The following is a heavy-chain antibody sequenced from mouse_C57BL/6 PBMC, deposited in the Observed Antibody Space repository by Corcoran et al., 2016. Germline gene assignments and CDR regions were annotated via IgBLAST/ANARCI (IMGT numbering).Heavy chain of an antibody. Sequence: EVQLQQSGPELVKPGASVKISCKASGYTFTDYYMNWVKQSHGKSLKWIGDINPNNGGTSYNQKFKGKATLTVAKSSSTVYMELRSLTSEDSAVYYCARFDYAAMDYWGQGTSVTVSS. CDR1: GYTFTDYY. CDR3: ARFDYAAMDY. CDR2: INPNNGGT. J-gene: IGHJ4*01. V-gene: IGHV1-26*01.